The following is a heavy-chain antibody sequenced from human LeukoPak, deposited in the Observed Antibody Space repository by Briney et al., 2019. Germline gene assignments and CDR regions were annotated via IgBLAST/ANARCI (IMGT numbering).Heavy chain of an antibody. V-gene: IGHV5-51*01. J-gene: IGHJ4*02. CDR2: IYPGDSDT. CDR1: GYNFNSYW. CDR3: VRRRYEALDFDN. D-gene: IGHD1-1*01. Sequence: GESLKISCKGSGYNFNSYWIGWVRQIPGKGLEWMGTIYPGDSDTRYSPPFQGQVTISADKSISTAYLQWKTLKASDTAKYSCVRRRYEALDFDNWGRGTLVTVSS.